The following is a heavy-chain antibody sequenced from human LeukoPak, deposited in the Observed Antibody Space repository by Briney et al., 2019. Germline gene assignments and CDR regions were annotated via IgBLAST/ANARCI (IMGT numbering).Heavy chain of an antibody. J-gene: IGHJ4*02. Sequence: PGGSLRLSCAASGFAFSSYAMHWVRQAPGKGLEWVAVISYDGSNKYYADSVKGRFTISRDNSKNTLYLQMNSLRAEDTAVYYCARVASSGWYGNEFDYWGQGTLVTVSS. CDR1: GFAFSSYA. D-gene: IGHD6-19*01. CDR2: ISYDGSNK. CDR3: ARVASSGWYGNEFDY. V-gene: IGHV3-30-3*01.